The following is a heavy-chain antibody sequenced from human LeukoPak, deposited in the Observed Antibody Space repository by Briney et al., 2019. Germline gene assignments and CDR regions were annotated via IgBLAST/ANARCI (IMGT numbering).Heavy chain of an antibody. CDR3: AKGVRQTFYYDSSGCEFDY. CDR2: ISSDARDK. CDR1: GFTFISYG. J-gene: IGHJ4*02. D-gene: IGHD3-22*01. V-gene: IGHV3-30*18. Sequence: GRALRLSCATSGFTFISYGMRGVRPAPRGGGEGVAVISSDARDKYYADSVKGRFTISRDNSKNSLYLQMNSLRADDTAVYYGAKGVRQTFYYDSSGCEFDYWGQGTLVTVSS.